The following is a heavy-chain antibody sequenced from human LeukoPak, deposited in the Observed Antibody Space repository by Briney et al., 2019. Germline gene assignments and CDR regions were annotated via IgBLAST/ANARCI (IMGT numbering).Heavy chain of an antibody. CDR3: ARDSRYYDILTGYYTAEYFQH. Sequence: SETLSLTCTVSGGSISSSSYYWGWIRQPPGKGLEWIGSIYYSGSTYYNPSLKSRVTISVDTSKNQFSLKLSSVTAADTAVYYCARDSRYYDILTGYYTAEYFQHWGQGTLVTVSS. CDR2: IYYSGST. V-gene: IGHV4-39*07. CDR1: GGSISSSSYY. J-gene: IGHJ1*01. D-gene: IGHD3-9*01.